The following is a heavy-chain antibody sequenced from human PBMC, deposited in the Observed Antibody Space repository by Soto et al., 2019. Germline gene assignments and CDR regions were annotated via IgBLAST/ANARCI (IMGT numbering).Heavy chain of an antibody. CDR2: IKQDGSEK. CDR1: GFTFSSYW. V-gene: IGHV3-7*01. D-gene: IGHD3-3*01. J-gene: IGHJ4*02. CDR3: ATYYDFWSGLEYYFDY. Sequence: GGSLRLSCAASGFTFSSYWMSWVRQAPGKGLEWVANIKQDGSEKYYVDSVKGRFTISRDNAKNSLYLQMNSLRAEDTAVYYFATYYDFWSGLEYYFDYWGQGTLVTVSS.